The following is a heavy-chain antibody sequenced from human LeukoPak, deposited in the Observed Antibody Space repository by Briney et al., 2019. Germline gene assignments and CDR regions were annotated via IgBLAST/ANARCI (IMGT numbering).Heavy chain of an antibody. V-gene: IGHV3-74*01. CDR1: GFTFSNYW. CDR3: ARDRLFGGGSLWIFDY. J-gene: IGHJ4*02. CDR2: INRDGSST. D-gene: IGHD2-15*01. Sequence: PGGSLRLSCAASGFTFSNYWMHWVRQAPGKGLVWVSRINRDGSSTSYADSVKGRFTISRDNSKNTLYLQMNSLRAEDTAVYYCARDRLFGGGSLWIFDYWGQGTLVTVSS.